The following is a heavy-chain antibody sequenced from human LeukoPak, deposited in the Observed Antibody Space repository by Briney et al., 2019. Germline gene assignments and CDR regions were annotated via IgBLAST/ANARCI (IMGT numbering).Heavy chain of an antibody. V-gene: IGHV1-3*01. CDR2: INAGNGNT. Sequence: ASVKVSCKASGYTFTSYAMHWVRQAPGQRLEWMGWINAGNGNTKYSQKFQGRVTITRDTSASTAYMELSSLRSEDTAVYYCARDGCSSTSCYKDYYYYCGMDVWGQGTTVTVSS. CDR1: GYTFTSYA. CDR3: ARDGCSSTSCYKDYYYYCGMDV. J-gene: IGHJ6*02. D-gene: IGHD2-2*02.